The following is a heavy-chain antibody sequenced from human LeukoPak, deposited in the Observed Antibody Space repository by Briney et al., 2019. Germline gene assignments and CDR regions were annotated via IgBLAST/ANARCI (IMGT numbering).Heavy chain of an antibody. V-gene: IGHV3-53*01. J-gene: IGHJ4*02. Sequence: GGSLRLSCVPSGSSVSGNYMTWARQAPGKGLEWVSFIHTSGSTFYADSVKGRFTISRDNSKNTLYLQMNSLRADDTAMYYCARGYCSGGSCSKFDYWGQGTLVTVSS. CDR1: GSSVSGNY. CDR3: ARGYCSGGSCSKFDY. D-gene: IGHD2-15*01. CDR2: IHTSGST.